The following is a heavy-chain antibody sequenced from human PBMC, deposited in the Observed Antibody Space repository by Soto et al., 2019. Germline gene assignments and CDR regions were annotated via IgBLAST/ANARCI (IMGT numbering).Heavy chain of an antibody. J-gene: IGHJ5*02. V-gene: IGHV4-31*03. CDR3: ARGSFSSSSSWFDP. D-gene: IGHD6-6*01. CDR1: GGSISSDANF. CDR2: ISYTGRT. Sequence: KTSETLSLTCTVSGGSISSDANFWIWIRQLPGRGLEWIGYISYTGRTYYTPSLNSRLTISLDTSKNLFSLRLSAVTAADTAVYFCARGSFSSSSSWFDPWGQGTLVTVSS.